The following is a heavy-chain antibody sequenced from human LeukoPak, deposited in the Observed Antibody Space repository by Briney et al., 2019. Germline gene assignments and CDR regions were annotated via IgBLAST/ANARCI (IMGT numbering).Heavy chain of an antibody. D-gene: IGHD6-6*01. V-gene: IGHV3-33*01. CDR1: GFTFSTFG. CDR3: ARDRGTTSSAGYYFDT. CDR2: IWYDGSDK. J-gene: IGHJ4*02. Sequence: GGSLRLSCAASGFTFSTFGMHWVRPAPGKGLEWVAIIWYDGSDKYYADSVKGRFTVSRDNSKNTLHLQVNSLRAEDTAVYYCARDRGTTSSAGYYFDTWGQGALVTVSS.